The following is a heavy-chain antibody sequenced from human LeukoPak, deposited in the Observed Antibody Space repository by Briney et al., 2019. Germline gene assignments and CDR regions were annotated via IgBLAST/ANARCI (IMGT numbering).Heavy chain of an antibody. CDR3: ARGGLSFSPDHAFAI. Sequence: EASVKVSCKASGGTFSSYAISWVRQAPGQGLEWMGRIIPILGIANYAEKFQGRVTITADKSTSTAYMELSSLRSEDTAVYYCARGGLSFSPDHAFAIGRQGRMVTVPS. V-gene: IGHV1-69*04. D-gene: IGHD2-8*02. J-gene: IGHJ3*02. CDR2: IIPILGIA. CDR1: GGTFSSYA.